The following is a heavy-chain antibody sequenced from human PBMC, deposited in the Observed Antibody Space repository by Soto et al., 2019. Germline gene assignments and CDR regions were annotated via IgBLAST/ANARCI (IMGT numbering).Heavy chain of an antibody. Sequence: PGESLKISCKGSGYSFTSYWISWVRQMPGKGLEWMGRIDPSDSYTNYSPSFQGHVTISADKSISTAYLQWSSLKASDTAMYYCARLILGVVTYYSYMDVWGKGTTVTVSS. CDR1: GYSFTSYW. J-gene: IGHJ6*03. D-gene: IGHD3-3*01. CDR2: IDPSDSYT. V-gene: IGHV5-10-1*01. CDR3: ARLILGVVTYYSYMDV.